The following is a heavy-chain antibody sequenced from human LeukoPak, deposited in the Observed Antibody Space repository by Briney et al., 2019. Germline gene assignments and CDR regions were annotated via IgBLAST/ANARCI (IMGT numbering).Heavy chain of an antibody. Sequence: GGSLRLSCAASGFTFSSYGMHWVRQAPGKGLEWVAFIRYDGSNKYYADSVKGRFTISRDNSKNTLYLQMNSLRAEDTAVYYCAKDPPRYSYGVTYFDYWGQGTLVTVSS. CDR1: GFTFSSYG. D-gene: IGHD5-18*01. J-gene: IGHJ4*02. CDR3: AKDPPRYSYGVTYFDY. V-gene: IGHV3-30*02. CDR2: IRYDGSNK.